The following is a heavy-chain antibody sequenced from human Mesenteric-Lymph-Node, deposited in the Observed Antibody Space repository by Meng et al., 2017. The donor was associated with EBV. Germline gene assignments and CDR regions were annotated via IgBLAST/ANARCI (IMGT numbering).Heavy chain of an antibody. J-gene: IGHJ4*02. V-gene: IGHV4-34*01. CDR1: GGSFSCQY. D-gene: IGHD3-22*01. Sequence: QWCTVLLKTSETLSLTCAVYGGSFSCQYLSWIRQPPGKGLEWIGELNRSGNTNYNPFFKGRVTISVDTSKNQFSLKLSSVTAADTAVYYCARGLGAPNLYYDSNALDYWGQGTLVTVSS. CDR2: LNRSGNT. CDR3: ARGLGAPNLYYDSNALDY.